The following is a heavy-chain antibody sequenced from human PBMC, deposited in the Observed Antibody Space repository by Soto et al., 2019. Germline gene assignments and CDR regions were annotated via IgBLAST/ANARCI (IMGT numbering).Heavy chain of an antibody. Sequence: SENLSLTCAVYGGSFSGYYWSWIRQPPGKGLEWIGEINHSGSTNYNPSLKSRVTISVDTSKNQFSLKLSSVTAADTAVYYCARVKGIKIIAAAGPLVIDYWGQGTLVTVSS. D-gene: IGHD6-13*01. V-gene: IGHV4-34*01. CDR1: GGSFSGYY. J-gene: IGHJ4*02. CDR3: ARVKGIKIIAAAGPLVIDY. CDR2: INHSGST.